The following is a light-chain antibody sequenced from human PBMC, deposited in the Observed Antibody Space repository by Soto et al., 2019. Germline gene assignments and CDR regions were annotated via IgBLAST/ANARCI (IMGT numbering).Light chain of an antibody. Sequence: QSALTQPASVSGSPGQSITISCTGTSSDGGGYNYVSWYQQHPGKAPKLMIYDVSNRPSGVSNRFSGSKSGNTASLTISGLQAEDEADYYCSSYTSSSTPPYGFGTGTKVTVL. J-gene: IGLJ1*01. CDR1: SSDGGGYNY. CDR3: SSYTSSSTPPYG. CDR2: DVS. V-gene: IGLV2-14*01.